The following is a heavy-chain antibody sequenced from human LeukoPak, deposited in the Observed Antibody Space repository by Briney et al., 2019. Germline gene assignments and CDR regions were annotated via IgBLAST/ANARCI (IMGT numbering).Heavy chain of an antibody. CDR1: GGSISSYY. Sequence: SETLSLTCTVSGGSISSYYWSWIRQPPGKGLEWIGYIYYSGSTNYSPSLKSRVTISVDTSKNQFSLKLSSVTAADTAVYYCARDLKGYGYDYWGQGTLVTVSS. CDR2: IYYSGST. V-gene: IGHV4-59*01. D-gene: IGHD5-18*01. CDR3: ARDLKGYGYDY. J-gene: IGHJ4*02.